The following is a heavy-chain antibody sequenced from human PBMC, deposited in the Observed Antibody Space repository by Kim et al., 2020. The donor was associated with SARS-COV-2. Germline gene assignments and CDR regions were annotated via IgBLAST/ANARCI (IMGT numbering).Heavy chain of an antibody. CDR1: GGSISSYY. CDR3: ARDQRSGSGSPLYYYGMDV. J-gene: IGHJ6*01. D-gene: IGHD3-10*01. Sequence: SETLSLTCTVSGGSISSYYWSWIRQPPGKGLEWIGYIYYSGSTNYNPSLKSRVTISVDTSKNQFSLKLSSVTAADTAVYYCARDQRSGSGSPLYYYGMDV. V-gene: IGHV4-59*01. CDR2: IYYSGST.